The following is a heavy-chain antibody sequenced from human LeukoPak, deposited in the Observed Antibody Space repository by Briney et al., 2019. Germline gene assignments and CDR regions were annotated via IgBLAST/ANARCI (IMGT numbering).Heavy chain of an antibody. V-gene: IGHV4-39*01. CDR3: ARLPGIAEFDY. D-gene: IGHD6-13*01. CDR1: GGSIGSSSYY. CDR2: IYYSGST. Sequence: TSETLSLTCTVSGGSIGSSSYYWGWIRQPPGKGLEWIGSIYYSGSTYYNSSLKSRVTISVDTSKNQFSLKLSSVTAADTAVYYCARLPGIAEFDYWGQGTLVTVSS. J-gene: IGHJ4*02.